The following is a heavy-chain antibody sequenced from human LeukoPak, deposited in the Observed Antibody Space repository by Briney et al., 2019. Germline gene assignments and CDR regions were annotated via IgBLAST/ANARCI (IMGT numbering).Heavy chain of an antibody. D-gene: IGHD6-13*01. CDR3: AREGTAAAGKRRSSQFDY. J-gene: IGHJ4*02. Sequence: GGSLRLSCAASGFTFSSYGMHWVRQAPGKGLEWAAVIWYDGSNKYYADSVKGRFTISRDNSKNTLYLQMNSLRAEDTAVYYCAREGTAAAGKRRSSQFDYWGQGTPVTVSS. V-gene: IGHV3-33*01. CDR1: GFTFSSYG. CDR2: IWYDGSNK.